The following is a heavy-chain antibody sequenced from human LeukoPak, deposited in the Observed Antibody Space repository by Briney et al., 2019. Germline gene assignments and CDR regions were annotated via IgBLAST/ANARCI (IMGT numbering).Heavy chain of an antibody. V-gene: IGHV3-13*01. CDR2: IDTAGDT. CDR3: ARGRHYGSGSPYWFDP. J-gene: IGHJ5*02. CDR1: GFMFSTYD. Sequence: PGGSLRLSCAASGFMFSTYDMHWVRQPTGKGLEWVSGIDTAGDTYYPGSVKGRFTISRENAKNSLYLQMNSLRAGDTAVYYCARGRHYGSGSPYWFDPWGQGTLLTVSS. D-gene: IGHD3-10*01.